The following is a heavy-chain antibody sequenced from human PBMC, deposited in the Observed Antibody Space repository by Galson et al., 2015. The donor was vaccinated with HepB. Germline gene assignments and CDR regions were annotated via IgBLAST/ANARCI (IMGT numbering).Heavy chain of an antibody. D-gene: IGHD6-13*01. Sequence: SLRLSCAASGFTFSGSAMHWVRQASGKGLEWVGRIRSKANSYATAYAASVKGRFTISRDNAKNSLHLQMNSLRAEDTAVYYCARGGSYSSPDYWGQGTLVTVSS. CDR2: IRSKANSYAT. CDR3: ARGGSYSSPDY. CDR1: GFTFSGSA. V-gene: IGHV3-73*01. J-gene: IGHJ4*02.